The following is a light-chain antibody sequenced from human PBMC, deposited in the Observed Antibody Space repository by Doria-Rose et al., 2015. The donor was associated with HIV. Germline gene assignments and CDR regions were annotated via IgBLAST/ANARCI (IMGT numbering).Light chain of an antibody. CDR1: QGITSN. J-gene: IGKJ2*01. V-gene: IGKV1-39*01. CDR2: TAT. CDR3: QQTYSFPYS. Sequence: QLTQSPSSLSASVGDRVTITCRASQGITSNLNWYQQKAGKAPKLLIFTATTLQSGVPSRFSGGGSGTDFTLTISSLQPEDFATYYCQQTYSFPYSFGQGTKLDIE.